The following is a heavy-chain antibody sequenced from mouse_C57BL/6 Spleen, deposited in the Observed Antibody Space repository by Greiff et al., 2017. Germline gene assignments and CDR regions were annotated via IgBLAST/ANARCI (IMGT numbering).Heavy chain of an antibody. CDR1: GFTFSSYG. J-gene: IGHJ1*03. CDR3: ERSAYDSKGGYFDV. V-gene: IGHV5-6*01. D-gene: IGHD2-5*01. Sequence: EVHLVESGGDLVKPGGSLQLSCAASGFTFSSYGMSWVRQTPDKRLEWVATISSGGSYTYYPDSVKGRFTISRDNAKNTLNLEMRSRRSEETAMYDGERSAYDSKGGYFDVWGTGTTVTVSS. CDR2: ISSGGSYT.